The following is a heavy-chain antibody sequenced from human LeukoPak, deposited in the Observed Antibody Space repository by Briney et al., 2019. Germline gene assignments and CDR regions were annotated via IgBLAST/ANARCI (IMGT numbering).Heavy chain of an antibody. V-gene: IGHV3-48*01. CDR2: ISSSSSTI. J-gene: IGHJ3*02. D-gene: IGHD3-16*01. CDR1: GFTFSSYN. CDR3: ARDGGREAFDI. Sequence: GGSLRLSCAASGFTFSSYNLNWVRQAPGKGLEWISYISSSSSTIFYADSVKGRFTISRDNAKNSLYLQMNSLRAEDTAVYYCARDGGREAFDIWGQGTMVTVSS.